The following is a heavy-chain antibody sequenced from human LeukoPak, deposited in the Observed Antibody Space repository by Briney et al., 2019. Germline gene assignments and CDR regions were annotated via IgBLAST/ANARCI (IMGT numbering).Heavy chain of an antibody. CDR2: INHSGST. Sequence: SETLSLTCAVYGGSFSGYYWSWIRQPPGKGLEWIGEINHSGSTNYNPSLKSRVTISVDTSKNQFSLKLSSVTAADTAVYYCTGILTGHYAVLDYWGQGTLVTVSS. CDR3: TGILTGHYAVLDY. J-gene: IGHJ4*02. CDR1: GGSFSGYY. D-gene: IGHD3-9*01. V-gene: IGHV4-34*01.